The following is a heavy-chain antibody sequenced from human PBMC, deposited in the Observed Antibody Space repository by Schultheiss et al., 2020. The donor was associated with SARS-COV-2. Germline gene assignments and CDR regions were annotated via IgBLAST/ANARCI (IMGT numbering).Heavy chain of an antibody. Sequence: ASVKVSCKASGYTFTSYYMHWVRQAPGQGLEWMGMINPSGGSTSYAQKFQGRVTMTRDTSTSTVYMELSGLRSDDTAVYYCASDSSGYLNYWGQGTLVTVSS. V-gene: IGHV1-46*01. D-gene: IGHD3-22*01. CDR2: INPSGGST. CDR3: ASDSSGYLNY. J-gene: IGHJ4*02. CDR1: GYTFTSYY.